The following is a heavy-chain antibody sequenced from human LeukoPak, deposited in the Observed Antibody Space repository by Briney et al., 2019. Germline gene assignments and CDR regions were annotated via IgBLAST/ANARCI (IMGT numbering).Heavy chain of an antibody. J-gene: IGHJ4*02. D-gene: IGHD3-22*01. CDR2: ISGSGGST. CDR1: GFTFSSYA. CDR3: AKMPQYYYDSSGYFDY. Sequence: GGSLRLSCEASGFTFSSYAMSWVRQAPGKGLEWVSSISGSGGSTYYADSVKGRFTISRDNSKNTLYLQMNSLRSEDTAVYYCAKMPQYYYDSSGYFDYWGQGTLVTVSS. V-gene: IGHV3-23*01.